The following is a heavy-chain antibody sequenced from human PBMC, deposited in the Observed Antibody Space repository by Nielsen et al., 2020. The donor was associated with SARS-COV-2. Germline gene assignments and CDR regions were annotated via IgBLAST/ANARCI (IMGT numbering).Heavy chain of an antibody. CDR2: ISYDGSNK. V-gene: IGHV3-30-3*01. Sequence: SLRLSCAPSGFTFSSYAMHWVCQAPGKGLEWVAVISYDGSNKYYADSVKGRFTISRDNSKNTLYLQMNSLRAEDTAVYYCARVSGSSPQFDYYYYGMDVWGQGTTVTVSS. CDR1: GFTFSSYA. CDR3: ARVSGSSPQFDYYYYGMDV. D-gene: IGHD3-10*01. J-gene: IGHJ6*02.